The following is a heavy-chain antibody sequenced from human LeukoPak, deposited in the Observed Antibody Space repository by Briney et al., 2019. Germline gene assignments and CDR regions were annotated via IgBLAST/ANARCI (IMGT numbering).Heavy chain of an antibody. V-gene: IGHV1-69-2*01. D-gene: IGHD2-21*02. Sequence: ASVKISCKTSGYKLSDFYIHWVRLAPGKGLAWMGRIDPESGGTVSSDTFQDRVTLTTDTSTATSYMDLSTLKFEDTALYYCAVGGLRFLLDSWGQGTLVTVSS. J-gene: IGHJ5*01. CDR2: IDPESGGT. CDR1: GYKLSDFY. CDR3: AVGGLRFLLDS.